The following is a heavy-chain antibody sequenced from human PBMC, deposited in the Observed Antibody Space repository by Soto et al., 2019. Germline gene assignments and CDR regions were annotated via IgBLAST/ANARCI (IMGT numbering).Heavy chain of an antibody. CDR1: GESFSGYY. CDR2: VDHRGST. V-gene: IGHV4-34*02. J-gene: IGHJ6*02. Sequence: QVHLQQRGAGLLKPSETLSLNCVVSGESFSGYYWSWIRQTPGMGLEWIGEVDHRGSTTYNPSLKNRASISIDSSRNLFSLELPSVTAADTALYFCASYEYGNSLYGVDVWGQWTMVTVSS. D-gene: IGHD1-7*01. CDR3: ASYEYGNSLYGVDV.